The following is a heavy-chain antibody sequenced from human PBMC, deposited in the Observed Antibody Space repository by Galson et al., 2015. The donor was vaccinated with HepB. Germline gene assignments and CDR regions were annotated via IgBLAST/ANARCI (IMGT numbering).Heavy chain of an antibody. CDR2: ISSSSSYI. V-gene: IGHV3-21*01. CDR1: GFTFSSYS. CDR3: AGDRARRILWFGESHYYYYGMDV. D-gene: IGHD3-10*01. Sequence: SLRLSCAASGFTFSSYSMNWVRQAPGKGLEWVSSISSSSSYIYYADSVKGRFTISRDNAKNSLYLQMNSLRAEDTAVYYCAGDRARRILWFGESHYYYYGMDVWGQGTTVTVSS. J-gene: IGHJ6*02.